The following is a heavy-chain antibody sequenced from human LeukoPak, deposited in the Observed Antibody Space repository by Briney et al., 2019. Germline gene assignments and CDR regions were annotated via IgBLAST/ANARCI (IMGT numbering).Heavy chain of an antibody. Sequence: SETLSLTCTVSGGSISSSSYYWGWIRQPPGKGLEWIGSIYYSGSTHYNPSLKSRVTISVDTSKNQFSLKLSSVTAADTAVYYCARASRVVPAARGYFDYWGQGTLVTVSS. CDR3: ARASRVVPAARGYFDY. CDR2: IYYSGST. CDR1: GGSISSSSYY. V-gene: IGHV4-39*01. D-gene: IGHD2-2*01. J-gene: IGHJ4*02.